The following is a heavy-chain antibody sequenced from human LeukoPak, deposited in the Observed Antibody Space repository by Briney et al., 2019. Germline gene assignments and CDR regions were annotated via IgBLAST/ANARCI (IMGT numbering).Heavy chain of an antibody. CDR1: GFTFSSYW. J-gene: IGHJ4*02. V-gene: IGHV3-74*01. Sequence: GGSLRLSCAASGFTFSSYWMHWVRQAPGKGLVWVSRINSEGGITRYADSVKGRFTISRDNAKNTLYLQMNNLRVEDTAVYYCARAGSPAYSDILTGYYDGRDYWGQGTLVTVSS. CDR3: ARAGSPAYSDILTGYYDGRDY. D-gene: IGHD3-9*01. CDR2: INSEGGIT.